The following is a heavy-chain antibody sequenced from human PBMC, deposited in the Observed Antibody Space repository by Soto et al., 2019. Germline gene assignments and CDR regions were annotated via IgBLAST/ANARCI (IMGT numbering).Heavy chain of an antibody. D-gene: IGHD2-15*01. J-gene: IGHJ5*02. CDR2: IIPIFGTA. Sequence: EASVKVSCKASGGTFSSYAISWVRQAPGQGLEWMGGIIPIFGTANYAQKFQGRVTITADESTSTASMELSSLRSEDTAVYYCARVTSVAPNWFDPWGQGTLVTVSS. V-gene: IGHV1-69*13. CDR1: GGTFSSYA. CDR3: ARVTSVAPNWFDP.